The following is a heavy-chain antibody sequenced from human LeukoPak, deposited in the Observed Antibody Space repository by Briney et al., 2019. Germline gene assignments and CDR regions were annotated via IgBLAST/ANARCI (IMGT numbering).Heavy chain of an antibody. CDR1: GGSFSGYY. Sequence: PSETLSLTCAVYGGSFSGYYWSWIRQPPGKGLEWIWEINHSGSTNYNPSLKSRVTISVDTSKNQFSLKLSSVTAADTAVYYCARGGGSFPFDYWGQGTLVTVSS. J-gene: IGHJ4*02. D-gene: IGHD1-26*01. CDR2: INHSGST. CDR3: ARGGGSFPFDY. V-gene: IGHV4-34*01.